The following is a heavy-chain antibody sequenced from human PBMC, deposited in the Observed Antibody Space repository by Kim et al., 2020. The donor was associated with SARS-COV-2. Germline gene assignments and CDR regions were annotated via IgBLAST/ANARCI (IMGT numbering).Heavy chain of an antibody. CDR3: ARLQPGVAGPYYYYGMDV. D-gene: IGHD6-19*01. J-gene: IGHJ6*02. Sequence: GGSLRLSCAASGFTFSSYGMHWVRQAPGKGLEWVAVISYDGSNKYYADSVKGRFTISRDNSKNTLYLQMNSLRAEDTAVYYCARLQPGVAGPYYYYGMDVWGQVTTVTVSS. V-gene: IGHV3-30*03. CDR1: GFTFSSYG. CDR2: ISYDGSNK.